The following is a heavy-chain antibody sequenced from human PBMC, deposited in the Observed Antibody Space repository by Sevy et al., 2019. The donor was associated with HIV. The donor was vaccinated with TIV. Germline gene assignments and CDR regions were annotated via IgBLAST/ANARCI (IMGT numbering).Heavy chain of an antibody. J-gene: IGHJ3*02. D-gene: IGHD2-21*02. CDR2: ISSSGGSV. CDR1: GISFSDHY. CDR3: ARDQTSRPNGGDSDDAFDI. V-gene: IGHV3-11*04. Sequence: GGSLRLSCAASGISFSDHYMSWIRQAPGKGLEWVSYISSSGGSVYYADSVKSRLTISRDNDKKSLYLQMNNLRVEDTAVYYCARDQTSRPNGGDSDDAFDIWGRGTMVTVSS.